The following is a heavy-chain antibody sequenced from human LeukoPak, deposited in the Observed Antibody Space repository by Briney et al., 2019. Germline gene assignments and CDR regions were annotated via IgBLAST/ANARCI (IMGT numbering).Heavy chain of an antibody. CDR1: GFTFSSYA. CDR2: ISGTGNRT. V-gene: IGHV3-23*01. J-gene: IGHJ6*03. Sequence: PGGSLRLSCAASGFTFSSYAMGWVRQAPGKGLEWVSAISGTGNRTYYADSVKGRFTISRDNSKNTLYLQMNSLRAEDTAEYYCARQVIAAGSGYYYYYYMDVWGKGTTVTVSS. D-gene: IGHD6-6*01. CDR3: ARQVIAAGSGYYYYYYMDV.